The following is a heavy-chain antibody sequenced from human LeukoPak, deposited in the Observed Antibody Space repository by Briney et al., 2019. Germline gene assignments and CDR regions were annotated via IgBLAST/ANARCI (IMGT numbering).Heavy chain of an antibody. CDR2: ISGNGGST. Sequence: GGSLRLSCAASGFTFSSYGMSWVRQAPGKGLEWVSAISGNGGSTYYADSVKGRFTISRDTSRNTLYLQMNSLRAEDTAVYYCAKEGDNHYASSGYFPPFDFWGQGTLVTVSS. J-gene: IGHJ4*02. CDR3: AKEGDNHYASSGYFPPFDF. V-gene: IGHV3-23*01. CDR1: GFTFSSYG. D-gene: IGHD3-22*01.